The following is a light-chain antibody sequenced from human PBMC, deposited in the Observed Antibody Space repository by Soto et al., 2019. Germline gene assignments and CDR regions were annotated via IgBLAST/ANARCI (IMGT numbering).Light chain of an antibody. CDR2: EVS. J-gene: IGLJ1*01. CDR3: GSYTSSTTLLV. CDR1: SSDVGDWNY. V-gene: IGLV2-14*01. Sequence: QSALTQPASVSGSPGQSITISCTGTSSDVGDWNYVSWYQQHPGKAPRVMIYEVSNRPSGVSDRFSGSKSGNTASLTISGLQPDDEADYFCGSYTSSTTLLVFGGGTKVT.